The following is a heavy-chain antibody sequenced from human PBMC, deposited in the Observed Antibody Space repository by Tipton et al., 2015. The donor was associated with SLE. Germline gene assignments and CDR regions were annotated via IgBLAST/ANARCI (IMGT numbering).Heavy chain of an antibody. CDR1: GGTFSSYG. CDR2: IIPIFGTA. V-gene: IGHV1-69*01. Sequence: QLVQSGAEVKKPGSSVKVSCKASGGTFSSYGISWVRQAPGQGLEWMGGIIPIFGTATYAQKFQGRVTITADESTSTAYMELSSLRSEDTAVYYCARGAYRVPYSSSRHYFDYWGQGTLVTVSS. J-gene: IGHJ4*02. D-gene: IGHD6-13*01. CDR3: ARGAYRVPYSSSRHYFDY.